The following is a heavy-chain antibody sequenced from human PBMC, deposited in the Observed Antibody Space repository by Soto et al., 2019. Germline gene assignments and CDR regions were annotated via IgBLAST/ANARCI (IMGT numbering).Heavy chain of an antibody. CDR3: AKNGIVLSAGEYCSGGSCFIYYFDY. Sequence: GSLRLSCAASGFTFSSYAMSWVRQAPGKGLEWVSAISGSGGSTYYADSVKGRFTISRDNSKNTLYLQMNSLRAEDTAVYYCAKNGIVLSAGEYCSGGSCFIYYFDYWGQGTLVTVSS. CDR1: GFTFSSYA. V-gene: IGHV3-23*01. CDR2: ISGSGGST. D-gene: IGHD2-15*01. J-gene: IGHJ4*02.